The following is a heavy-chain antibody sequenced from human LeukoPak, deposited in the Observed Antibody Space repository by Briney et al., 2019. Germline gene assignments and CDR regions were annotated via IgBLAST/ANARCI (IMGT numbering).Heavy chain of an antibody. CDR3: ARDQNDLLLGLDY. CDR2: IIPIFGTA. J-gene: IGHJ4*02. V-gene: IGHV1-69*13. CDR1: GGTFSSYA. D-gene: IGHD3-10*01. Sequence: SVKVSCKASGGTFSSYAISWVRQAPGQGLEWMGGIIPIFGTANYAQKFQGRVTITADESTSTAYMELSSLRSEDTAVYFCARDQNDLLLGLDYWGQGTLVSVSS.